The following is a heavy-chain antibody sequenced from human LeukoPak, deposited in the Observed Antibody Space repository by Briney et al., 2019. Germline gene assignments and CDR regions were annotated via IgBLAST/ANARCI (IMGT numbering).Heavy chain of an antibody. Sequence: GGSLRLSCAASGFTVSSNYMSWVRQAPGKGLEWVSVIYSGGSTYYADSVKGRFTISGDDSRNTLFLQMNNLRVEDTAMYYCARESGDRPGLPGRWGQGTLVTVSS. CDR2: IYSGGST. J-gene: IGHJ4*02. CDR1: GFTVSSNY. V-gene: IGHV3-53*01. CDR3: ARESGDRPGLPGR. D-gene: IGHD1-26*01.